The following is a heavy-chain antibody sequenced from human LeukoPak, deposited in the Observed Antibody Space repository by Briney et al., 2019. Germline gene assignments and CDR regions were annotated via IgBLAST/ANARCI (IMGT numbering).Heavy chain of an antibody. Sequence: SETLSLTCTVYGASFSVYYWSWIRQPPGKGLGWIGSIYHSGSTYYNPSLKSRVTISVDTSKNQFSLKLSSVTAADTAVYYCARDRVGATLFDYWGQGTLVTVSS. CDR1: GASFSVYY. CDR3: ARDRVGATLFDY. V-gene: IGHV4-38-2*02. CDR2: IYHSGST. J-gene: IGHJ4*02. D-gene: IGHD1-26*01.